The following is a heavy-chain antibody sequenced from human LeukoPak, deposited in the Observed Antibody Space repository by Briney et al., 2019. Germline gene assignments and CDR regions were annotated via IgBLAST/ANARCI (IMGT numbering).Heavy chain of an antibody. CDR2: IRLDGSNK. J-gene: IGHJ4*02. D-gene: IGHD2-15*01. CDR1: GFTFSSSG. CDR3: AKGLGYCSGGSCY. V-gene: IGHV3-30*02. Sequence: PGGSLRLSCAASGFTFSSSGMHWVRQAPGKGLEWVAFIRLDGSNKDYADSVKGRFTISRDNSRNTLYLQMNSLRAEDTAVYYCAKGLGYCSGGSCYWGQGTLVTVSS.